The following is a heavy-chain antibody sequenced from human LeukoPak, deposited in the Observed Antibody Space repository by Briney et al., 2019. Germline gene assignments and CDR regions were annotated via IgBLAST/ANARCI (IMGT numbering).Heavy chain of an antibody. J-gene: IGHJ4*02. Sequence: SETLSLTCTVSGGSISSSSYYWGWIRQPPGKGLEWIGSMYYSGSTYYNSSLKSRVTISVDTSKKQYSLKVNSVTAADTAMYYCARAKRQWLVGATIRGDNPPYYFDYWGQGTLVTVSS. CDR3: ARAKRQWLVGATIRGDNPPYYFDY. V-gene: IGHV4-39*07. CDR2: MYYSGST. D-gene: IGHD6-19*01. CDR1: GGSISSSSYY.